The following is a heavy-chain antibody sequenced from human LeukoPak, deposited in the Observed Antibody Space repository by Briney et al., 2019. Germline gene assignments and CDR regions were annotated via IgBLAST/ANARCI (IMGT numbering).Heavy chain of an antibody. V-gene: IGHV3-74*01. CDR3: ARGIYGDPPAIDQ. Sequence: GGSLRLSCTASGFTFNSFWMHWLRQVPGKGLEWVSRLNIDGTRATYAEFVEGRFTVSRDNTKNMVWLQMNSLRVDDTAVYYCARGIYGDPPAIDQWGQGTLVTVSS. J-gene: IGHJ4*02. CDR2: LNIDGTRA. CDR1: GFTFNSFW. D-gene: IGHD4-17*01.